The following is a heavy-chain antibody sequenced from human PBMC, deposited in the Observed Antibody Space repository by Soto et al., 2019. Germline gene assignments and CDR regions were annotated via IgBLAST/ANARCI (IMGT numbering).Heavy chain of an antibody. CDR1: GYSFTSYW. CDR3: ARRPALDCSGGSCYPAGMDV. Sequence: GESLKISCKGSGYSFTSYWIGWVRQMPGKGLEWMGIIYPGDSDTRYSPSFQGQVTISADKSISTAYLQWSSLKASDTAMYYCARRPALDCSGGSCYPAGMDVCGQRTTVTVSS. V-gene: IGHV5-51*01. D-gene: IGHD2-15*01. CDR2: IYPGDSDT. J-gene: IGHJ6*02.